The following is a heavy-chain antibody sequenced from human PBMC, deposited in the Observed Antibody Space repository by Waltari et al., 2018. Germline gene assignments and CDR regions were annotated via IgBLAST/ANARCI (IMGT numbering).Heavy chain of an antibody. CDR1: GGSFSGYY. CDR2: INHSGST. D-gene: IGHD3-3*01. J-gene: IGHJ6*03. Sequence: QVQLQQWGAGLLKPSETLSLTCAVYGGSFSGYYWSWIRQPPGKGLEWIGEINHSGSTNYNPALKSRVTISVDTSKNQFSLKLSSVTAADTAVYYCASTGWSGLSEKEWVVEPAKYYYYMDVWGKGTTVTVSS. V-gene: IGHV4-34*01. CDR3: ASTGWSGLSEKEWVVEPAKYYYYMDV.